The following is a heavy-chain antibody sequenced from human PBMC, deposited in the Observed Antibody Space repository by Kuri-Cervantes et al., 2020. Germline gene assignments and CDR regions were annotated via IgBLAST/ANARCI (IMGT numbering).Heavy chain of an antibody. Sequence: SETLSLTCTVSGGSVTSGSYYWSWIRLPPGKGLEWIGYIYYSGSTNYNPSLKSRVTISVDTSKNQFSLKLSSVTAADTAVYYCARDQGSDYYDSSGDAAFDIWGQGTMVTVSS. V-gene: IGHV4-61*01. CDR2: IYYSGST. D-gene: IGHD3-22*01. CDR1: GGSVTSGSYY. J-gene: IGHJ3*02. CDR3: ARDQGSDYYDSSGDAAFDI.